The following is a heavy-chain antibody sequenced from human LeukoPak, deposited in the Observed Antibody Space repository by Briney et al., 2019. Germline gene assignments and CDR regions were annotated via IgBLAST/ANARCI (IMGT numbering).Heavy chain of an antibody. CDR2: ISSSSSYI. CDR3: ARDVRRGTEFDY. Sequence: GGSLRLSCAASGFTFSSYSMNWVRQAPGKGLEWVSSISSSSSYIYYADSVKGRFTISRDNSKNTLYLQMNSLRAEDTAVYYCARDVRRGTEFDYWGQGTLVTVSS. J-gene: IGHJ4*02. D-gene: IGHD1-14*01. V-gene: IGHV3-21*01. CDR1: GFTFSSYS.